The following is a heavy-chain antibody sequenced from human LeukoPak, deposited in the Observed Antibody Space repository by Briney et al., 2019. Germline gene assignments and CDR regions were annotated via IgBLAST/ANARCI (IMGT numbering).Heavy chain of an antibody. CDR1: GDSITSYY. CDR2: IYYSGST. Sequence: PSETLSLTCTVSGDSITSYYWSWIRRPSGKGLEWIGYIYYSGSTNYNPSLKSRVTMSVDTSKNQFSLKLSSVAAADAAVYYCARVGGSTWYFGYWGQGTLVTVSS. J-gene: IGHJ4*02. V-gene: IGHV4-59*01. CDR3: ARVGGSTWYFGY. D-gene: IGHD6-13*01.